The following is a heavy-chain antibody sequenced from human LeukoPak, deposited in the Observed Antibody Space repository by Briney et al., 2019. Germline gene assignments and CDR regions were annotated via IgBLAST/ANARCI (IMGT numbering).Heavy chain of an antibody. CDR1: GGSISSSSYY. Sequence: SQTLSLTCTVSGGSISSSSYYWGWIRQPPGKGLEWIERIYTSGSTNYNPSLKRRVTMSVDTSKNQFSLKLSSVTAADTAVYYCATHTLDLRYFDWLPEYYFYYYMDVWGKGTTVTISS. J-gene: IGHJ6*03. D-gene: IGHD3-9*01. V-gene: IGHV4-61*02. CDR2: IYTSGST. CDR3: ATHTLDLRYFDWLPEYYFYYYMDV.